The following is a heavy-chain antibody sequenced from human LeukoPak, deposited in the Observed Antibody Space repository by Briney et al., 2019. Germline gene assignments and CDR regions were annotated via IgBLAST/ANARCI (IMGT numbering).Heavy chain of an antibody. CDR2: SYYSGST. D-gene: IGHD3-22*01. Sequence: PSETLSLTCAVYGGSFRGYYWSWIRQSPGKGLEWIGYSYYSGSTNYNPSLKRRVTISVDTSKNQFSLKLSSVTAADTAVYYCARDVYKYDSSGSRAFDIWGQGTMVTVSS. V-gene: IGHV4-59*01. CDR3: ARDVYKYDSSGSRAFDI. J-gene: IGHJ3*02. CDR1: GGSFRGYY.